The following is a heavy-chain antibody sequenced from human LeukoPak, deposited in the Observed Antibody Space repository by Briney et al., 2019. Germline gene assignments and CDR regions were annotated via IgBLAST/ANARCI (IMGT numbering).Heavy chain of an antibody. V-gene: IGHV1-2*02. CDR2: INPNSGGT. J-gene: IGHJ4*02. Sequence: GASVKVSCKASGYTFTGYYMHWVRQAPGQGLEWMGWINPNSGGTNYAQKFQGRVTMTRDTSISTAYMELSRLRSDDTAVYYCARVGPIRYYYGSGSYYNAPRYWGQGTLVTVSS. D-gene: IGHD3-10*01. CDR3: ARVGPIRYYYGSGSYYNAPRY. CDR1: GYTFTGYY.